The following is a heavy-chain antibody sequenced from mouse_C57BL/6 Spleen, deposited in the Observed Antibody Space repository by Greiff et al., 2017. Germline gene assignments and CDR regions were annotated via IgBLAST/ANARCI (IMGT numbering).Heavy chain of an antibody. CDR2: INPYNGGT. V-gene: IGHV1-19*01. Sequence: EVQLQQSGPVLVKPGASVKMSCKASGYTFTDYYMNWVKQSHGKSLEWIGVINPYNGGTSYNQKFKGKATLTVDKSSSTAYMELNSLTSEDSAVYYCAKGRYGNYGFAYWGQGTLVTVSA. J-gene: IGHJ3*01. D-gene: IGHD2-1*01. CDR1: GYTFTDYY. CDR3: AKGRYGNYGFAY.